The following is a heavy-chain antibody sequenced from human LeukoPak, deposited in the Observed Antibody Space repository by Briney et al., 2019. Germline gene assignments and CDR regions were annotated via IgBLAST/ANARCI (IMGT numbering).Heavy chain of an antibody. D-gene: IGHD3-9*01. J-gene: IGHJ4*02. CDR2: ISGSGGST. Sequence: PGGSLRLSCAASGFTFSSYATSWVRQAPGKGLEWVSAISGSGGSTYYADSVKGRFTISRDNSKNTLYLQMNSLRAEDTAVYYCASTYYDILTGSFYFDYWGQGTLVTVSS. CDR1: GFTFSSYA. V-gene: IGHV3-23*01. CDR3: ASTYYDILTGSFYFDY.